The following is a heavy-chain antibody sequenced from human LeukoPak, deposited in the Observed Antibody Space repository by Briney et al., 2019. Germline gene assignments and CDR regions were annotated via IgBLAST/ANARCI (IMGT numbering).Heavy chain of an antibody. Sequence: PGGSLRLSCAASGFTFSSYGMHWVRQAPGKGLEWVAVIWYDGSNKYYADSVKGRFTISRDNSKNTLYLQMNSLRAEDTAVYYCARADIRAPFDYWGQGTLVTVSS. CDR1: GFTFSSYG. CDR2: IWYDGSNK. CDR3: ARADIRAPFDY. V-gene: IGHV3-33*01. D-gene: IGHD3-9*01. J-gene: IGHJ4*02.